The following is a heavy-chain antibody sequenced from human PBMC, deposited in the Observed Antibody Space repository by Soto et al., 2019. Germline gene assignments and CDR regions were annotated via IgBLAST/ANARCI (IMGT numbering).Heavy chain of an antibody. V-gene: IGHV4-59*01. D-gene: IGHD5-18*01. J-gene: IGHJ4*02. CDR1: GGSISSYY. Sequence: SETLSLTCTVSGGSISSYYWSWIRQPPGKGLEWIGYIYYSGSTNYNPSLKSRVTISVDTSKNQFSLKLSSVTAADTAVYYCASSKLGYSYGPVFDYWGQGTLVTVSS. CDR3: ASSKLGYSYGPVFDY. CDR2: IYYSGST.